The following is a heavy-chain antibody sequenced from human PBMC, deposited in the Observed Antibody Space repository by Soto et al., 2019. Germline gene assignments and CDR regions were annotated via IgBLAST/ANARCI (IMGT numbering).Heavy chain of an antibody. CDR1: GYTFTNND. CDR3: ARMASFGSLNWFDP. CDR2: MNPGSGDT. Sequence: ATVKVSCKASGYTFTNNDVTWVRQATGQGLEWMGWMNPGSGDTGYAQKFQGRVTMTRNISIATAYMELSSLRSEDTAIYYCARMASFGSLNWFDPWGQGTLVTVSS. J-gene: IGHJ5*02. V-gene: IGHV1-8*01. D-gene: IGHD5-18*01.